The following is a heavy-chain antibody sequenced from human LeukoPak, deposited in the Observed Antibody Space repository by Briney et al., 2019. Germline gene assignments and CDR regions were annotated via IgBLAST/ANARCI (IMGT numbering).Heavy chain of an antibody. V-gene: IGHV3-11*01. J-gene: IGHJ4*02. CDR2: ISNSGGSPI. D-gene: IGHD1-26*01. Sequence: PGGSLRLSCAASGFMFSDYYMSWMRQAPGKGLGWVSYISNSGGSPIYNADSVKGRFTISRDNAQNSLYLQMNSLRAEDTAVYYCARVRVSYAFDYWGQGTLVTVSS. CDR3: ARVRVSYAFDY. CDR1: GFMFSDYY.